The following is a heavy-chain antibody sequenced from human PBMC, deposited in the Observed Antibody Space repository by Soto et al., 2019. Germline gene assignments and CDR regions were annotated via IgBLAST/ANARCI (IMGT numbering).Heavy chain of an antibody. CDR1: GGSISRYY. CDR3: ARDRSTYGGGGTGEVKENWFDP. D-gene: IGHD2-8*01. Sequence: QVQLQESGPGVVKASETLSLTCSVSGGSISRYYWSWIRQPPGKGLEWIGYAYYSGDTGYNPSLQSRVTMAVDTSKNQVSLKLTSVTAADTAVYYCARDRSTYGGGGTGEVKENWFDPWGQGVLVTVSS. V-gene: IGHV4-59*01. CDR2: AYYSGDT. J-gene: IGHJ5*02.